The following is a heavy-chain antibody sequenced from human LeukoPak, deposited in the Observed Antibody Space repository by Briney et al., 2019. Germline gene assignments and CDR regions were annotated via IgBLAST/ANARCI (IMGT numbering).Heavy chain of an antibody. CDR3: ARGNILSGYCFDF. CDR1: GGSISGYY. D-gene: IGHD3-9*01. CDR2: IRYTGGT. J-gene: IGHJ4*02. Sequence: PSETLSLTCAVYGGSISGYYWSWIRQPPGKGLEWVGEIRYTGGTSYNPSLKSRATISIDTSKNQLSLKLSSVTAADTAVYYCARGNILSGYCFDFWGQGALVTVSS. V-gene: IGHV4-34*01.